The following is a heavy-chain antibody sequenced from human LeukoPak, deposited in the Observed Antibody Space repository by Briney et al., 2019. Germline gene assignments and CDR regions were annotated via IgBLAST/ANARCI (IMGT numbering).Heavy chain of an antibody. J-gene: IGHJ4*02. D-gene: IGHD6-19*01. Sequence: GGSLRRSCAASGFTVSSNYMSWVRQAPGKGLEGVSVIYIGGSTYYADSVKGRFTISRDNSKNTLYLQMNSMRAEATAVSYCARDSAVAGTFSYWGQGTLVTVSS. CDR1: GFTVSSNY. V-gene: IGHV3-53*01. CDR3: ARDSAVAGTFSY. CDR2: IYIGGST.